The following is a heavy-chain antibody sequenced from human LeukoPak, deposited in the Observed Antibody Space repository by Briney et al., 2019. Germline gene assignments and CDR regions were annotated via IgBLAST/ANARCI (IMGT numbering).Heavy chain of an antibody. CDR3: ARHRIPAADDAFDI. D-gene: IGHD6-13*01. Sequence: SETLSLTCTVSGGSISSSSYYWGWIRQPPGKGLEWIGSIYYSGSTYYSPSLKSRVTISVNTSKNQFSLKLNSVTAADTAVYYCARHRIPAADDAFDIWGQGTMVTVSS. CDR1: GGSISSSSYY. CDR2: IYYSGST. V-gene: IGHV4-39*01. J-gene: IGHJ3*02.